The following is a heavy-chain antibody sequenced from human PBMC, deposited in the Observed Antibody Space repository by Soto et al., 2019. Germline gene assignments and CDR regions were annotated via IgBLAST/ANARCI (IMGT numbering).Heavy chain of an antibody. V-gene: IGHV1-18*04. CDR2: ISAYNGNT. D-gene: IGHD2-2*02. J-gene: IGHJ3*02. CDR1: GYTLTSYG. CDR3: ARDGITADIRPVTAFDI. Sequence: XSVKVACNASGYTLTSYGISWVRRAPGQGLEWMGWISAYNGNTNYAQKLQGRVTMTTDTSTSTAYMELRSLRSDDTAVYYCARDGITADIRPVTAFDIWGQGTMVTVSS.